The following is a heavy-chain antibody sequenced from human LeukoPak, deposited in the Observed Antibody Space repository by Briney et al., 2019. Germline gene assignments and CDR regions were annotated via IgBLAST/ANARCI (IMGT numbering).Heavy chain of an antibody. Sequence: GGSLRLSCAASGFTFSSYAMSWVRQAPGKGLEWVSAISGSGGSTYYADSVKGRFTISRDNAKNSLYLQMNSLRAEDTAVYYCARAASDRDAFDIWGQGTMVTVSS. CDR2: ISGSGGST. CDR1: GFTFSSYA. J-gene: IGHJ3*02. CDR3: ARAASDRDAFDI. V-gene: IGHV3-23*01.